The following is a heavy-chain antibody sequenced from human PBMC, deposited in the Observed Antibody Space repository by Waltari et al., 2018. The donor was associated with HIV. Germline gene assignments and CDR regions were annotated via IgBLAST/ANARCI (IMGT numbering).Heavy chain of an antibody. V-gene: IGHV4-59*01. J-gene: IGHJ5*02. Sequence: QVQLQESGPGLVKPSETLSLTCTVSGGSINTYFSNWFRQPPGKGLDWIGDLYSTGTTNYTPSIRSRGTMSVDTSKNQFSLKVRSVVVADTAVYYCARGTGVRFCSSWGQGTLVTVSS. D-gene: IGHD3-3*01. CDR3: ARGTGVRFCSS. CDR2: LYSTGTT. CDR1: GGSINTYF.